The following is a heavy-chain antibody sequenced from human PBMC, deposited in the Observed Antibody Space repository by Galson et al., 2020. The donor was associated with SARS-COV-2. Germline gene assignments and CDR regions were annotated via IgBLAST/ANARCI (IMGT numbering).Heavy chain of an antibody. Sequence: SETLSLTCTVSGGSIRSSNYYWGWIRQPPGKGTEWIGNVLNSGTTHYSPSLQSRVTISVDTSKNQFSLNLNSVTAADTAMYYCARDATSSGWYNWFDPWGQGTLVTVSS. J-gene: IGHJ5*02. CDR2: VLNSGTT. D-gene: IGHD6-19*01. CDR1: GGSIRSSNYY. V-gene: IGHV4-39*07. CDR3: ARDATSSGWYNWFDP.